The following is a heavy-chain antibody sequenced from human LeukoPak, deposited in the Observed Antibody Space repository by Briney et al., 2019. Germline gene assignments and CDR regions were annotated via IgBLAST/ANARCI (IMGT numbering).Heavy chain of an antibody. J-gene: IGHJ5*02. V-gene: IGHV4-38-2*02. CDR1: GYSISSGYY. CDR3: ARGYNWNDWFDP. D-gene: IGHD1-20*01. CDR2: IYHSGST. Sequence: KTSETLSLTCTVSGYSISSGYYWGWIRQPPGKGLEWIGSIYHSGSTYYNPSLKSRVTISVDTSKNQFSLKLSSVTAADTAVYYCARGYNWNDWFDPWGQGTLVTVSS.